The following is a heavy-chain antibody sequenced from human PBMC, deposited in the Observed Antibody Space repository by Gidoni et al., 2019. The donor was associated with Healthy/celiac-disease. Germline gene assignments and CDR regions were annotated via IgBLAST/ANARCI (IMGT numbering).Heavy chain of an antibody. Sequence: QVQLQQGGAGLLKPSETLSLTCAVYGGSFSGYYWSWIRQPPGKGLEWIGEINHSGSTNYNPSLKSRVTISVDTSKNQFSLKLSSVTAADTAVYYCARRGLNWNYFDYWGQGTLVTVSS. J-gene: IGHJ4*02. CDR3: ARRGLNWNYFDY. CDR2: INHSGST. D-gene: IGHD1-1*01. CDR1: GGSFSGYY. V-gene: IGHV4-34*01.